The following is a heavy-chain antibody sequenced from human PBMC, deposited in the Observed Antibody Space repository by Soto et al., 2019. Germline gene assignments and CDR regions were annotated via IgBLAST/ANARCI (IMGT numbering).Heavy chain of an antibody. Sequence: SETLSFTCGVSGDSISTVNWWSWVRQSPGKGLEWIGEIYHSGSTSYNPSLKSRVTMSVDKSKNQFSLQLTSVTAADTAVYYCATFSGFFTISPFDAWGQGILVTVSS. V-gene: IGHV4-4*02. CDR2: IYHSGST. CDR1: GDSISTVNW. CDR3: ATFSGFFTISPFDA. D-gene: IGHD2-8*01. J-gene: IGHJ5*02.